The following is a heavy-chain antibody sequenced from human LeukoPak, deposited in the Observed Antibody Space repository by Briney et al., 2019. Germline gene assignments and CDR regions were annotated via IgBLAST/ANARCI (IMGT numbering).Heavy chain of an antibody. Sequence: SRTLSLTCALSGDSLSAYSAAWNWLRQSPSRGLEWLGRTYYRSKWYYDYALSEKGRITISPDTSKHQFPMQLHSVTAEDTAVYYCARQANDAFEIWGQGKMVTVSS. V-gene: IGHV6-1*01. CDR3: ARQANDAFEI. CDR2: TYYRSKWYY. J-gene: IGHJ3*02. CDR1: GDSLSAYSAA.